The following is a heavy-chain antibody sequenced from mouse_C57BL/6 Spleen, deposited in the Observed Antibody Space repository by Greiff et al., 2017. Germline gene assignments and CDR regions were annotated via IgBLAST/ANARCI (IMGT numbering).Heavy chain of an antibody. J-gene: IGHJ1*03. D-gene: IGHD2-2*01. V-gene: IGHV5-6*01. Sequence: EVQGVEPGGDLVKPGGSLKLSCAASGFTFSSYGMSWVRQTPDKRLEWVATISSCGSYTNYPDSVKGRFTISRDNAKNTPYLQLSSLTSEDTAVYYCARHDDGYGLSFDVWGKGTTVTVSS. CDR2: ISSCGSYT. CDR3: ARHDDGYGLSFDV. CDR1: GFTFSSYG.